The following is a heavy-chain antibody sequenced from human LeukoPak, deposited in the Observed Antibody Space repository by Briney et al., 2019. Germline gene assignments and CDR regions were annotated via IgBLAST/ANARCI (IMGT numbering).Heavy chain of an antibody. CDR2: IIPIFGTA. J-gene: IGHJ1*01. CDR3: ARDQLGPKGGYFRH. V-gene: IGHV1-69*05. Sequence: SVKVSCKASGGTFSSYAISWVRQAPGQGLEWMGGIIPIFGTANYAQRFQGRVTITTDESTSTAYMELSSPRSEDTAVYYCARDQLGPKGGYFRHWGQGTLVTVSS. D-gene: IGHD1-1*01. CDR1: GGTFSSYA.